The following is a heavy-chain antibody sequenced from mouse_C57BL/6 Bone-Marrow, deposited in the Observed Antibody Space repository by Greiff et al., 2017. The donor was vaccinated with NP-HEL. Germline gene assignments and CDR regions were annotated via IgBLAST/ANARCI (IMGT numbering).Heavy chain of an antibody. J-gene: IGHJ4*01. D-gene: IGHD1-2*01. Sequence: EVMLVESGEGLVKPGGSLKLSCAASGFTFSSYAMSWVRQTPEKRLEWVAYISSGGDYIYYADTVKGRFTISRDNARNNLYLQMSSQKSEDTAMYYCTRDLLRPLYAMDYWGQGTSVTVSS. CDR2: ISSGGDYI. CDR3: TRDLLRPLYAMDY. CDR1: GFTFSSYA. V-gene: IGHV5-9-1*02.